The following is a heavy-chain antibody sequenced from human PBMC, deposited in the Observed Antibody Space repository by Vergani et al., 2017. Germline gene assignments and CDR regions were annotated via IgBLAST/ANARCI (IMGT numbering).Heavy chain of an antibody. D-gene: IGHD3-10*01. CDR1: GGSISSGAFS. CDR3: VRRNNVVRETGYFYN. V-gene: IGHV4-30-2*01. J-gene: IGHJ4*02. CDR2: IFQSGRP. Sequence: QMQLQESGPGLVKPSQTLSLNCAASGGSISSGAFSWGWIRQPPGLGLPWIGHIFQSGRPDYTASLKSRVNISLDKSQNHFSLSLRSVTAADTSVYYCVRRNNVVRETGYFYNWGQGILVTVSS.